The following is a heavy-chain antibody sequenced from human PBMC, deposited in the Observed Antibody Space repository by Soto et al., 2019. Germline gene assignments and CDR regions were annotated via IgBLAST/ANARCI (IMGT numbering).Heavy chain of an antibody. CDR1: GFTFSNYA. D-gene: IGHD5-18*01. V-gene: IGHV3-23*01. Sequence: EVQLLESGGGLVQPGGSLRLSCAASGFTFSNYAMSWVRQAPGKGLEWVSAIIGSGGSTYHADSVKGRFTISRDNSKNTLYLQMSSLRAEDTAVYYCAKDAGDTGLLCFDYWGQGTLVTVSS. CDR2: IIGSGGST. J-gene: IGHJ4*02. CDR3: AKDAGDTGLLCFDY.